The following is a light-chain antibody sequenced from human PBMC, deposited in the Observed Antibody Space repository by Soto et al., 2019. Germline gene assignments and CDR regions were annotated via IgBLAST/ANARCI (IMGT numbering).Light chain of an antibody. CDR2: AAS. CDR3: QQYYSYPLLA. V-gene: IGKV1-8*01. Sequence: AIRMTQSPSSFSASTGDRVTITCRASQGISSYLAWYQQKPGKAPKLLIYAASTLQSGVPSRFSGSGSGTDVTLIISCLQSEDFAASYCQQYYSYPLLAFGGGTKVEIK. J-gene: IGKJ4*01. CDR1: QGISSY.